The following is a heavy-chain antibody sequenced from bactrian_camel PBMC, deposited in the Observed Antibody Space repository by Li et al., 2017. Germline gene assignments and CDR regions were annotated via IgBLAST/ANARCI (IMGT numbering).Heavy chain of an antibody. CDR2: IDGSGRA. D-gene: IGHD1*01. V-gene: IGHV3S53*01. J-gene: IGHJ4*01. Sequence: VQLVESGGGSVQAGGSLRLSCAADGVSYSWYCMGWFRQAPGKEREGVAAIDGSGRANYADSVKGRFTISKDNAKDILYLQMNSLTPEDTAMYYCAAGACRFWPLVAERYNYWGQGTQVTVS. CDR1: GVSYSWYC. CDR3: AAGACRFWPLVAERYNY.